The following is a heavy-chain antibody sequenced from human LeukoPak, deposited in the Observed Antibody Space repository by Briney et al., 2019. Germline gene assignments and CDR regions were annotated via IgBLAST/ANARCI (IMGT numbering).Heavy chain of an antibody. J-gene: IGHJ4*02. Sequence: PGGFLRLSCVASGFTFSNYWMSWVRQAPGKGLEWVANIKQDGSETYYVDSVRGRFTISRDNAKNSLYLQMNSLGAEDTAVYYCARGRRLGDYFDYWGQGTLVTVSS. CDR2: IKQDGSET. CDR1: GFTFSNYW. D-gene: IGHD3-16*01. V-gene: IGHV3-7*01. CDR3: ARGRRLGDYFDY.